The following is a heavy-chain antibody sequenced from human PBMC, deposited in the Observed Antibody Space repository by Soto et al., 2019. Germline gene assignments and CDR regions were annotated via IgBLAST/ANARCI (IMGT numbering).Heavy chain of an antibody. CDR2: IYYSGST. J-gene: IGHJ4*02. V-gene: IGHV4-59*01. D-gene: IGHD1-26*01. CDR3: ARRYGGNFDY. CDR1: CDSICNYY. Sequence: SATLSLTCPLPCDSICNYYWSWIRQPPGKGLEWIGYIYYSGSTNYNPSLKSRVTISVDTSKNQFSLKLSSVTAADTAVYYCARRYGGNFDYWGQGTLVTVS.